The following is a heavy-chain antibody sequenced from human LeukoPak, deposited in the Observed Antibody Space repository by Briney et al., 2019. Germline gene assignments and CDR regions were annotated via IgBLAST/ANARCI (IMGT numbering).Heavy chain of an antibody. V-gene: IGHV3-30*03. Sequence: PGGSLRLSCAASGFTFSSYGMSWVRQAPGKGLGWVAVISYDGSNKYYADSVKGRFTISRDNSKNTLYLQMNSLRAEDTAVYYCAGAPNYYYYYMDVWGKGTTVTVSS. J-gene: IGHJ6*03. CDR1: GFTFSSYG. CDR3: AGAPNYYYYYMDV. CDR2: ISYDGSNK.